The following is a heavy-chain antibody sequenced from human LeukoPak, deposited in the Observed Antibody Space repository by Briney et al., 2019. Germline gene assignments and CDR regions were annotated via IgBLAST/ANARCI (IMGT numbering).Heavy chain of an antibody. D-gene: IGHD1-14*01. J-gene: IGHJ4*02. CDR1: GFSSSSYA. CDR3: AKGKVNHLGGLDY. Sequence: GGSLRLSCAVSGFSSSSYAMSWVRQAPGKGLEWVSTVSETGDGTYYADSVKGRFIISRDNSKNTFYLQMDSLGADDTAMYYCAKGKVNHLGGLDYWGQGTLVTVSS. V-gene: IGHV3-23*01. CDR2: VSETGDGT.